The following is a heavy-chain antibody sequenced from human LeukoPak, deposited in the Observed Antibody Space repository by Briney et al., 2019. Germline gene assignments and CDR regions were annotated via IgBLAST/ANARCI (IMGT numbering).Heavy chain of an antibody. CDR2: INPSGGST. Sequence: ASVKVSCKASGYTLTSYYMHWVRQAPGQGLEWMGIINPSGGSTSYAQKFQGRVTMTRDTSTSTVYMELSSLRSEDTAVYYCARDLGYCSGGSCEESFDPWGQGTLVTVSS. CDR3: ARDLGYCSGGSCEESFDP. V-gene: IGHV1-46*03. J-gene: IGHJ5*02. D-gene: IGHD2-15*01. CDR1: GYTLTSYY.